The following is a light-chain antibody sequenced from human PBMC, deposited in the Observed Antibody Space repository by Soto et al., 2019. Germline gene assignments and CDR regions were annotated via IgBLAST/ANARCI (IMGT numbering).Light chain of an antibody. V-gene: IGKV1-27*01. CDR1: QAIAPY. CDR3: QKYNSATLT. CDR2: ATS. J-gene: IGKJ4*01. Sequence: DVQMTQSPSSLSAFVGDRVTITCRASQAIAPYLAWFQQKPGKVPKLLIYATSTLPSGVPSRFSGSGSGADFALTISSLQPEDVATYYCQKYNSATLTFGGGTKVEI.